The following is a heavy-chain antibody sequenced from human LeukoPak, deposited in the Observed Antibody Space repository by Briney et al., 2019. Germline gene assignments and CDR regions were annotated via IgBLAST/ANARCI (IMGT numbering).Heavy chain of an antibody. Sequence: GGSLRLSCAASGFTFSSYAMSWVRQAPGKGLEWVSAISGSGGSTYYADSVKGRFTISRDNAKNSLFLQMNSLRAEDTAVYYCAGGGIAANLDYWGQGTLVTVSS. CDR2: ISGSGGST. J-gene: IGHJ4*02. V-gene: IGHV3-23*01. CDR1: GFTFSSYA. D-gene: IGHD6-13*01. CDR3: AGGGIAANLDY.